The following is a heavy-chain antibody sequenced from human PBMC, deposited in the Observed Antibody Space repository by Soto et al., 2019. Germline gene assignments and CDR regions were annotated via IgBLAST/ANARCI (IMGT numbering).Heavy chain of an antibody. D-gene: IGHD3-3*02. J-gene: IGHJ5*02. Sequence: GGSLRLSCAASGFTFNTYWMHWVRQAPGKGLVYVSRINRDGSSTSYADSVKGRFTISRDNAKNTLYLQMNSLRAEDTAVYYCARAISTSTLNWLDPWGQGTMVTVYS. CDR2: INRDGSST. CDR3: ARAISTSTLNWLDP. CDR1: GFTFNTYW. V-gene: IGHV3-74*01.